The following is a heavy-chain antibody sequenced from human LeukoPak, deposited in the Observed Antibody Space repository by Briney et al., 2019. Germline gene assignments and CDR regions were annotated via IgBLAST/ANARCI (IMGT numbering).Heavy chain of an antibody. Sequence: GGSLRLSCAPSGFTFSSYAMSCVRQAPGKGLEWVSGISAGGGTTYYADSVKGRLTISRDNSKNTLSLQMNSLRSDDTAVYYCAEGGTSGWPFDYWGQGTMVTVSS. CDR2: ISAGGGTT. V-gene: IGHV3-23*01. D-gene: IGHD6-19*01. CDR1: GFTFSSYA. CDR3: AEGGTSGWPFDY. J-gene: IGHJ4*02.